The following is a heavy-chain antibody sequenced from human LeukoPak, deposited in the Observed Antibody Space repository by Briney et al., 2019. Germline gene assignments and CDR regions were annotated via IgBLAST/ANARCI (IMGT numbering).Heavy chain of an antibody. J-gene: IGHJ6*02. CDR1: GFTFSSYA. CDR3: AKDLLWFGALSHAMDV. Sequence: PGGSLRLSCAASGFTFSSYAMSWVRQAPGKGLEWVSAISGSGGSTYYADSVKGRFTISRDNSKNTLYLQMNSLRAEDTAVYYCAKDLLWFGALSHAMDVWGQGTTVTVSS. CDR2: ISGSGGST. D-gene: IGHD3-10*01. V-gene: IGHV3-23*01.